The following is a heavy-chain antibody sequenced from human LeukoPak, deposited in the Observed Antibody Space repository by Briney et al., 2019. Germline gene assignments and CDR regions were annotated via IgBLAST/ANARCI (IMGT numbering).Heavy chain of an antibody. CDR1: GFAFSRYS. Sequence: GGSLRLSCAASGFAFSRYSMNWVRQAPGKGLEWVSSISTSSIYTYYADSGRGRFTISRDNAKNSIYLQMNSLRAEDTAVYYCARVGDSSGYLIQYFDYWGQGTPVTVSS. CDR3: ARVGDSSGYLIQYFDY. D-gene: IGHD3-22*01. CDR2: ISTSSIYT. V-gene: IGHV3-21*01. J-gene: IGHJ4*02.